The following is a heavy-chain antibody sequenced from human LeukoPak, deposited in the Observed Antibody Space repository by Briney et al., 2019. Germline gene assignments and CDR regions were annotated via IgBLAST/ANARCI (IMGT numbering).Heavy chain of an antibody. V-gene: IGHV4-39*07. CDR3: ARDLVVPAAPDEWSWFDP. CDR2: IYYSGST. CDR1: GGSISSSYYY. D-gene: IGHD2-2*01. Sequence: PSETLSLTCTVSGGSISSSYYYWGWIRQPPGKGLDWIGSIYYSGSTDYNPSLKSRVTISIDTSKNQFSLKLSSVTAADTAVYYCARDLVVPAAPDEWSWFDPWGQGTLVTVSS. J-gene: IGHJ5*02.